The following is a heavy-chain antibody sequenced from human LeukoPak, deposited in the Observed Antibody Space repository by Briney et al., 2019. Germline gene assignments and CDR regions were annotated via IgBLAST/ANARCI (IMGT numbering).Heavy chain of an antibody. CDR1: GITSSSYG. CDR3: AKDGLRHRIVVVPAAPPNLDY. CDR2: IRYDGSNK. V-gene: IGHV3-30*02. D-gene: IGHD2-2*01. J-gene: IGHJ4*02. Sequence: PGGSLRLSCGASGITSSSYGMHWVRQAPGKGLERVAFIRYDGSNKYYADSVKGRFTISRDNSKNTLYLQMNSLRAGDTAVYYCAKDGLRHRIVVVPAAPPNLDYWGQGTLVTVSS.